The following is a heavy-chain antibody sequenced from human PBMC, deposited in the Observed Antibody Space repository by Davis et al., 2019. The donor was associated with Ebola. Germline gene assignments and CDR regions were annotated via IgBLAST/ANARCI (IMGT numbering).Heavy chain of an antibody. D-gene: IGHD3-10*01. Sequence: SETLSLTCTVSGGSISSYYWSWIRQPPGKGLEWIGYIYYSGSTNYNPSLKSRVTISVDTSKNQFSLKLSSVTAADTAVYYCARGGSGGYRMDVWGQGTTVTVSS. J-gene: IGHJ6*02. CDR2: IYYSGST. CDR1: GGSISSYY. CDR3: ARGGSGGYRMDV. V-gene: IGHV4-59*01.